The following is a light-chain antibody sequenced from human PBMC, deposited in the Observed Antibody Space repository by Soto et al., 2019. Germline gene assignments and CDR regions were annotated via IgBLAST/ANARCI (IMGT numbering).Light chain of an antibody. CDR1: QSVSSSY. Sequence: EIVLTQSPGTLSLSPGERATLSCRASQSVSSSYFAWYQQKPDQAPRLLIYGASSRATGIPDRFSGSGSGTDFTLTISSLESEDFAVYYCQQYGSALMYTFGQGTKLEIK. J-gene: IGKJ2*01. V-gene: IGKV3-20*01. CDR3: QQYGSALMYT. CDR2: GAS.